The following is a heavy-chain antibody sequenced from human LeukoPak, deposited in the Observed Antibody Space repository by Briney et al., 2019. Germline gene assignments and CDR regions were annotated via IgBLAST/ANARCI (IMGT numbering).Heavy chain of an antibody. CDR2: ISSSGSTI. V-gene: IGHV3-11*01. CDR1: GFTFSDYY. CDR3: ARESIAARDFDY. J-gene: IGHJ4*02. Sequence: GGSLRLSCAASGFTFSDYYMSWIRQAPGKGLEWVSYISSSGSTIYYADSVKGRFTISRDNAKNSLYLQMNSRRAGDTAVYYCARESIAARDFDYWGQGTLVTVSS. D-gene: IGHD6-6*01.